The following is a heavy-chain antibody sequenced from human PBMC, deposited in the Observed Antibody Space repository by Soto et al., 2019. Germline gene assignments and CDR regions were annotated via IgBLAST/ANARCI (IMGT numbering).Heavy chain of an antibody. CDR1: CGSISSSTYY. Sequence: SETLSLTCTVSCGSISSSTYYWGWVRQPPGKGLEWIGNIYYSGSTYYNPSLKSRVTISVDTSKSQFSLNLSSVTAADTAVYYCARRDSGRPLDVWGQGTMVTVSS. J-gene: IGHJ3*01. D-gene: IGHD1-26*01. V-gene: IGHV4-39*01. CDR2: IYYSGST. CDR3: ARRDSGRPLDV.